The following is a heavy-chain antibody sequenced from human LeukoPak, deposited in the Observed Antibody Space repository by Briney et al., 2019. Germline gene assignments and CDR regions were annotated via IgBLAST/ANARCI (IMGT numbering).Heavy chain of an antibody. CDR1: GGSISSSSYY. D-gene: IGHD3-10*01. J-gene: IGHJ6*02. CDR3: ARIKASTTMVRGVIIPYYYYGMDV. CDR2: IYYSGST. V-gene: IGHV4-39*01. Sequence: PSETLSLTCTVSGGSISSSSYYWGWIRQPPGTGLEWIGSIYYSGSTYYNPSLKSRVTISVDTSKSQFSLKLGSVTAADTAVYYCARIKASTTMVRGVIIPYYYYGMDVWGQGTTVTVSS.